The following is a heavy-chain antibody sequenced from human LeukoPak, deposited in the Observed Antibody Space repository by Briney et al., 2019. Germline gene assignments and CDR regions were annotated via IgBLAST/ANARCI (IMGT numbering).Heavy chain of an antibody. Sequence: GGSLRLSCAASGFTFSSFDMHWVRQPTGQGLEWVSTIGTASDTYYPGSVEGRFTLSRDNDKNSLYLQMNSLTAGDTAVYYCARGPPRGKYYYMDVWGKGTTVTVPS. V-gene: IGHV3-13*01. CDR3: ARGPPRGKYYYMDV. CDR2: IGTASDT. CDR1: GFTFSSFD. D-gene: IGHD1-1*01. J-gene: IGHJ6*03.